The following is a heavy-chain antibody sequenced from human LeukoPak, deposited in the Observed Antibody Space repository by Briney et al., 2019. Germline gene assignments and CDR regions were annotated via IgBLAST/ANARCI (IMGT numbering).Heavy chain of an antibody. D-gene: IGHD1-26*01. Sequence: GGSLRLSCSASGFTFSNYAMHWVRQAPGKGLEWVAVVSYDESNKYYADSVEGRFTISRDNSKNTLYLQMNSLRAEDTTVYYCARSGYSGRYPAYIDYWGQGTLVTVSS. V-gene: IGHV3-30-3*01. CDR1: GFTFSNYA. J-gene: IGHJ4*02. CDR2: VSYDESNK. CDR3: ARSGYSGRYPAYIDY.